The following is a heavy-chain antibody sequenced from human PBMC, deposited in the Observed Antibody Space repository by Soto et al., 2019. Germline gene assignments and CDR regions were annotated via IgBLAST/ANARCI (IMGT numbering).Heavy chain of an antibody. CDR1: GGSISSYY. V-gene: IGHV4-59*01. J-gene: IGHJ3*02. D-gene: IGHD1-26*01. CDR3: ARETGGFFDI. CDR2: FYYSGST. Sequence: QVQLQESGPGLVKPSETLSLTCTVSGGSISSYYWSWIRQPPGKGLEWIGHFYYSGSTNYNPSLKTRVTISADTSKNQFYLKLSSVTAADTAVYHCARETGGFFDIWGQGTMVTVSS.